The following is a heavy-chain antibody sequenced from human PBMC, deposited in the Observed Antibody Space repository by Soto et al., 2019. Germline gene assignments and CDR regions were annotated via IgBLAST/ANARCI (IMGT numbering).Heavy chain of an antibody. CDR1: GFSLSTSGVG. CDR2: IYWNDDK. CDR3: AHRQTSSPSDWFDP. V-gene: IGHV2-5*01. D-gene: IGHD6-6*01. Sequence: SGPTLVNPTQTLTLTCTFSGFSLSTSGVGVGWIRQPPGKALEWLALIYWNDDKRYSPSLRSRLTITKDTSKNQVVLTMTNMDPVDTATYYCAHRQTSSPSDWFDPWGQGTLLTVSS. J-gene: IGHJ5*02.